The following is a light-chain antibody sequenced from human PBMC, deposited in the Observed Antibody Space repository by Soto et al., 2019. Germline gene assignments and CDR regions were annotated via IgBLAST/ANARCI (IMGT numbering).Light chain of an antibody. CDR2: KAS. CDR1: QTISSW. V-gene: IGKV1-5*03. CDR3: QHYNSYSEA. J-gene: IGKJ1*01. Sequence: DIQMTQSPSTLSGSVGDRVTITCRASQTISSWLAWYQQTPGKAPKLLIYKASTLKSGVPSRFRGSGSGTEFTLTISRLQPDDFATYYCQHYNSYSEAFGQGTKVDIK.